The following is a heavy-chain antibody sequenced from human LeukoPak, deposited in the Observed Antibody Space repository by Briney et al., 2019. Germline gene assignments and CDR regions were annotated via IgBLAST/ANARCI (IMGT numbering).Heavy chain of an antibody. CDR2: ISGSGGST. J-gene: IGHJ5*02. V-gene: IGHV3-23*01. D-gene: IGHD3-10*01. CDR1: GFTFSSYG. CDR3: ARAMVRGVIRPDFNWFDP. Sequence: PGGSLRLSCAASGFTFSSYGMSWVRQAPGKGLEWVSAISGSGGSTYYADSVKGRFTISRDNSKNTLYLQMNSLRAEDTAVYYCARAMVRGVIRPDFNWFDPWGQGTLVTVSS.